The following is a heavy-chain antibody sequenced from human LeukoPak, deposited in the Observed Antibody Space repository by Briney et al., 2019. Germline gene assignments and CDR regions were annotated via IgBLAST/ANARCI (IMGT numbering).Heavy chain of an antibody. J-gene: IGHJ6*02. CDR2: IFHSGST. Sequence: SETLSLTCTVSGGSINSSNYYWAWIRQTPGKGLEWIGSIFHSGSTYYNPSLKRRLTISLDASKGHFSLKLSSLIVADTAVYFCARRSPPNSSDFHQYYGMDVWGQGTTVTVSS. CDR3: ARRSPPNSSDFHQYYGMDV. V-gene: IGHV4-39*02. D-gene: IGHD3-16*01. CDR1: GGSINSSNYY.